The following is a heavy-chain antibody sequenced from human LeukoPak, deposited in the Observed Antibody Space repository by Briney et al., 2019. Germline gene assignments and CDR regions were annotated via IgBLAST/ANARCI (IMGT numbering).Heavy chain of an antibody. CDR3: AKGDPYGSGSSSQNWHDY. V-gene: IGHV3-30*18. CDR2: ISYDGSNK. J-gene: IGHJ4*02. Sequence: GGSLRLSCAASGFTFSRYGMHWVRQASGKGLEWVALISYDGSNKYYADSVKGRFTISRDNSKNTLYLQMNSLRPEDTAVYYCAKGDPYGSGSSSQNWHDYWGQGTLVTVSS. CDR1: GFTFSRYG. D-gene: IGHD3-10*01.